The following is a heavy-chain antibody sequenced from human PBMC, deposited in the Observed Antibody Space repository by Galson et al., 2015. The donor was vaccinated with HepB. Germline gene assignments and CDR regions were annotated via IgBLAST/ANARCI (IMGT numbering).Heavy chain of an antibody. D-gene: IGHD3-10*01. Sequence: SVKVSCKASGYTFTSYGISWVRQAPGQGLEWMGIINPSGGSTDYAQKFQGRLTMTRDTSTSTVFMELSSLRSEDTAVYHCARGVLLWDGPDYWGQGTLVSVSS. V-gene: IGHV1-46*01. CDR1: GYTFTSYG. CDR3: ARGVLLWDGPDY. J-gene: IGHJ4*02. CDR2: INPSGGST.